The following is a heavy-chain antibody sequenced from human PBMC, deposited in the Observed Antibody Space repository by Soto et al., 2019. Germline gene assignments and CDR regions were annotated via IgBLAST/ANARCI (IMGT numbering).Heavy chain of an antibody. V-gene: IGHV1-18*01. CDR1: GYTFTSYG. D-gene: IGHD3-3*01. CDR3: ARFYYDFWSGYYIDY. Sequence: EASVKVSCKASGYTFTSYGISWVRQAPGQGLEWMGWISAYNGNTNYAQKLQGRVTMTTDTSTSTAYMELRSLRSDDTAVYYCARFYYDFWSGYYIDYWGQGTLVTVSS. J-gene: IGHJ4*02. CDR2: ISAYNGNT.